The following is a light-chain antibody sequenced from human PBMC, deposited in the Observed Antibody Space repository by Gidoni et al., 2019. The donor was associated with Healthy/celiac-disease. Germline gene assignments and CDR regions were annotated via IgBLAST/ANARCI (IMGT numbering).Light chain of an antibody. V-gene: IGKV1-39*01. CDR2: AAS. Sequence: DIQMTQSPSSLSASVGDRVTITCRASQSISSYLNWYQQKPGNAPKLLIYAASSLQRGVPSRFSGSGSGTEFTLTISSLQPEDFATYYCQQSYSTPRYSFGQGTKLEIK. J-gene: IGKJ2*03. CDR1: QSISSY. CDR3: QQSYSTPRYS.